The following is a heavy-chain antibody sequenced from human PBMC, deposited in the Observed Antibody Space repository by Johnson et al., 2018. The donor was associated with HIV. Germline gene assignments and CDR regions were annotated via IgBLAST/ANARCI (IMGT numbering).Heavy chain of an antibody. V-gene: IGHV3-30-3*01. D-gene: IGHD5-24*01. Sequence: QLVESGGGVVQPGRSLRLSCSASGFTFSSYAMPWVRQAPGKGLEWVAVISYDGSNKYYADSVKGRFTISRDNSKNTLYLQMNSLRAEDTAVYYWAREMATIRGYAFDIWGQGTMVTVSS. CDR3: AREMATIRGYAFDI. J-gene: IGHJ3*02. CDR1: GFTFSSYA. CDR2: ISYDGSNK.